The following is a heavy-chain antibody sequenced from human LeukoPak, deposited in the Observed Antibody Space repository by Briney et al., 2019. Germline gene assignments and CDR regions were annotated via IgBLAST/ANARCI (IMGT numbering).Heavy chain of an antibody. D-gene: IGHD6-13*01. CDR1: GGSISSSSYY. V-gene: IGHV4-39*07. J-gene: IGHJ3*02. Sequence: SETLSLTCTVSGGSISSSSYYWGWLRQPPGKGLEWIGSIYYSGSTYYNPSLKSRFTISVDTSKNQFSLKLSSVTAADTAVYYCAREVAAGTTSAFDIWGQGTMVTVSS. CDR2: IYYSGST. CDR3: AREVAAGTTSAFDI.